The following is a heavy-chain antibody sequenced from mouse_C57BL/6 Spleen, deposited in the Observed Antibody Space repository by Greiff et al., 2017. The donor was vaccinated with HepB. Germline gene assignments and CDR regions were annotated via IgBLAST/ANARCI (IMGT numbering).Heavy chain of an antibody. CDR3: ARGPYYSNPFAY. D-gene: IGHD2-5*01. J-gene: IGHJ3*01. CDR1: GYTFTGYW. CDR2: ILPGSGST. V-gene: IGHV1-9*01. Sequence: VQLQQSGAELMKPGASVKLSCKATGYTFTGYWIEWVKQRPGHGLEWIGEILPGSGSTNYTEKFKGKATFTADTSSNTAYMQLSSLTTEDSAIYYCARGPYYSNPFAYWGQGTLVTVSA.